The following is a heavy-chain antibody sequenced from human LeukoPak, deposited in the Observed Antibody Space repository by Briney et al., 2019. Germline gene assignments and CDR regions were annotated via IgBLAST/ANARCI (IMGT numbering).Heavy chain of an antibody. CDR3: AKALARPGYYYGMDV. CDR1: GFTFSSYG. CDR2: ISYDGSNK. J-gene: IGHJ6*02. V-gene: IGHV3-30*18. D-gene: IGHD6-6*01. Sequence: GGSLRLSCAASGFTFSSYGMHWVRQAPGKGLEWVAVISYDGSNKYYADSVKGRFTISRDNSKNTLYLQMNSLRAKDTAVYYCAKALARPGYYYGMDVWGQGTTVTVSS.